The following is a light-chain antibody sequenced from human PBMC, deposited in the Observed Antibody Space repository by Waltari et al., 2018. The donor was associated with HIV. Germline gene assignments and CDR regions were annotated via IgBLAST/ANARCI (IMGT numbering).Light chain of an antibody. CDR1: QVISNS. Sequence: DIQLTQSPSSLSASVGDRVTITCRASQVISNSLAWYQQKPGRAPKLLLYSASRLESGVPSRFSGSGSGTDYTLTITSLQPEDFVTYYCQYYYRTASYPFGQGTKLEIK. CDR3: QYYYRTASYP. CDR2: SAS. V-gene: IGKV1-NL1*01. J-gene: IGKJ2*01.